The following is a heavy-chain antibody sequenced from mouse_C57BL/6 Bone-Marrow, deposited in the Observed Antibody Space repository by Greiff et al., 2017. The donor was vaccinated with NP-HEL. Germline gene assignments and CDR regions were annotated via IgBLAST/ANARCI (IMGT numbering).Heavy chain of an antibody. CDR2: IYPRSGNT. V-gene: IGHV1-81*01. CDR1: GYTFPSYG. CDR3: EGGYYGSSPRYFDV. J-gene: IGHJ1*03. Sequence: QVQLQQSGAELARPGASVKLSCKASGYTFPSYGISWVKQRTGQGLEWIGEIYPRSGNTYYNEKFKGKATLTADKSSSTAYMELRSLTSEDSAVYFCEGGYYGSSPRYFDVWGTGTTVTVSS. D-gene: IGHD1-1*01.